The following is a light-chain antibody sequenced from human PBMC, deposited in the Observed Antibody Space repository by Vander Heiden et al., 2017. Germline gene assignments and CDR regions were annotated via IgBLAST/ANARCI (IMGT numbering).Light chain of an antibody. J-gene: IGKJ4*01. CDR2: AAS. V-gene: IGKV1-39*01. CDR1: QYISVY. CDR3: QQSYSIPLA. Sequence: DIQLRQYPSTLSASVGDRVTITSRESQYISVYLNWYQQKPWKAPMLLVFAASNLHSGVPSRFSGSGSGTDFSLTISSLQPEDFATYYCQQSYSIPLAFGEGTKVEIK.